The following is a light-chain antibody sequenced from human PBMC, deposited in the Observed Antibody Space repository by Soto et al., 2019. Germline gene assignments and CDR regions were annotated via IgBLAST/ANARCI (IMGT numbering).Light chain of an antibody. CDR2: GAS. CDR3: QQYSNWPSWT. CDR1: QSVSSF. Sequence: EKVMTQSPATLSMSPGERATLSCRASQSVSSFLAWYQQKPGQAPRLLSYGASTRATGIPARFSGSGSGTEFTLTISSLQSEDFAVYYCQQYSNWPSWTFGQGTKVEVK. J-gene: IGKJ1*01. V-gene: IGKV3-15*01.